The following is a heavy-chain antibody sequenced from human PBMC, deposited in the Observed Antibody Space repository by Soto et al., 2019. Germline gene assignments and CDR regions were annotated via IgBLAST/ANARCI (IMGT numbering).Heavy chain of an antibody. Sequence: GGSLRLSCAASGFTFSSYDMHWVRQATGKGLEWVSAIGTAGDTYYPGSVKGRFTISRENAKNSLYLPMNSLRAGDTAVYYCARYCSGGSFYSSEAFDIWGQGTMVTASS. CDR3: ARYCSGGSFYSSEAFDI. V-gene: IGHV3-13*01. J-gene: IGHJ3*02. D-gene: IGHD2-15*01. CDR1: GFTFSSYD. CDR2: IGTAGDT.